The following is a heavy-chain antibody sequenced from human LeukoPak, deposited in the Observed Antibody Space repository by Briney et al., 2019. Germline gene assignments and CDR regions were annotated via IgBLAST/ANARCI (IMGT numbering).Heavy chain of an antibody. CDR1: GYSISSGYY. J-gene: IGHJ5*02. D-gene: IGHD1-1*01. CDR3: ARDPALSPANYWNDVHWFDP. CDR2: IYHSGST. V-gene: IGHV4-38-2*02. Sequence: PSETLSLTCTVSGYSISSGYYWGWIRQAPGKGLEWIGSIYHSGSTYYNPSLKSRVTISVDTSKNQFSLKLSSVTAADTAVYYCARDPALSPANYWNDVHWFDPWGQGTLLTVSS.